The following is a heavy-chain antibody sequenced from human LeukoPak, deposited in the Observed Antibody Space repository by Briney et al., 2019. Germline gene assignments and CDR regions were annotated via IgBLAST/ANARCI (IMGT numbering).Heavy chain of an antibody. D-gene: IGHD1-1*01. CDR2: IRSGATTI. CDR1: GFSFSDYY. V-gene: IGHV3-11*04. Sequence: PGGSLRLSCEASGFSFSDYYMSWIRQPPGKGLEWIAYIRSGATTIYYADSVKGRFTISRDNSKNTLYLQMNSLRAEDTAVYYCVRYGRRANDQPFDVWGQGTMVTVSS. J-gene: IGHJ3*01. CDR3: VRYGRRANDQPFDV.